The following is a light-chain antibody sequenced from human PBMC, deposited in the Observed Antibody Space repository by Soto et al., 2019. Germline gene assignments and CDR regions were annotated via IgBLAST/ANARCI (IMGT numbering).Light chain of an antibody. CDR3: QHYTTYSWT. CDR1: QSTSTW. J-gene: IGKJ1*01. CDR2: DAS. Sequence: DIQVTQSPSTLSASVGDRVTISCRASQSTSTWLAWYQQKPGKAPKLLIYDASDLETGVSSRFSGSGAGTDFTLTISGLQPDDSATYYCQHYTTYSWTFGQGTKVE. V-gene: IGKV1-5*01.